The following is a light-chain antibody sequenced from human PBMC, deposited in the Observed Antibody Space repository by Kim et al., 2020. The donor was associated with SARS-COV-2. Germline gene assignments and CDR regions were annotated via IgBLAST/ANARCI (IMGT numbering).Light chain of an antibody. CDR1: QSLHSW. J-gene: IGKJ2*01. V-gene: IGKV1-12*01. CDR3: QQAHSFPYT. Sequence: DIQMTQSPSSVSASVGDRVTITCRASQSLHSWLVWYQQKPGRAPKLLIHTASTLQSGVPSRFSGSGSGTDFTLTISSLQPEDVATYYCQQAHSFPYTFGQGTKREIK. CDR2: TAS.